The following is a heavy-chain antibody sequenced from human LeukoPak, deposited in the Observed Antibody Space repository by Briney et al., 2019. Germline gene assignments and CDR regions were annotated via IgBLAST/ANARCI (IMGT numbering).Heavy chain of an antibody. CDR2: ISYDGSNK. Sequence: GGSLRLSRAASGFTFSSYGMHWVRQAPGKGLEWVAVISYDGSNKYYAGSVKGRFTISRDNAKNTLFLQMNSLRAEDTAVYYCTRGYVGIDYWGQGTLVTVSS. D-gene: IGHD5-12*01. V-gene: IGHV3-30*03. CDR1: GFTFSSYG. J-gene: IGHJ4*02. CDR3: TRGYVGIDY.